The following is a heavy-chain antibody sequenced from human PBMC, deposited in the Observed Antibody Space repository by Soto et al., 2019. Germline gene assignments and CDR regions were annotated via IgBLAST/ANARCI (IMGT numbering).Heavy chain of an antibody. CDR1: GFTFSSFS. Sequence: EVQLVESGGGLAQPGGSLRLSCVVSGFTFSSFSMNWVRQAPGKGLEWVSYISDSSSAIYYSDSVKGRFTVSRDNAKNSLYLQMSSLRAEDTAVYYCARDQDFAFDCWGQGTLVTVSS. V-gene: IGHV3-48*01. J-gene: IGHJ4*02. CDR2: ISDSSSAI. CDR3: ARDQDFAFDC.